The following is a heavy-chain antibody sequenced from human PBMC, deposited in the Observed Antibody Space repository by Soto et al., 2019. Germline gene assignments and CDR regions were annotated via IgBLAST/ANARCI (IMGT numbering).Heavy chain of an antibody. V-gene: IGHV1-46*03. CDR1: GYTFTSYY. CDR2: INPSGGST. CDR3: ARNGGQNCTNGVCYVAPNWFDP. J-gene: IGHJ5*02. Sequence: ASVKVSCKASGYTFTSYYMHWVRQAPGQGLEWMGIINPSGGSTSYAQKFQGRVTMTRDTSTSTVYMELSSLRSEDTAVYYCARNGGQNCTNGVCYVAPNWFDPWGQGTLVTVSS. D-gene: IGHD2-8*01.